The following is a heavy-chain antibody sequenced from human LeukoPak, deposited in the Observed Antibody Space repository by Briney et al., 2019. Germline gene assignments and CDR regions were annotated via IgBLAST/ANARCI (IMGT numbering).Heavy chain of an antibody. CDR2: ISHSGST. Sequence: PSETLSLTCAVYGGSFSGYYWSWIRQPPGKGLEWIGEISHSGSTNYNPSLKSRVTISVDTSKNQFSLKLSSVTAADTAVYYCAREKDGAFDYWGQGTLVTVSS. D-gene: IGHD2-8*01. V-gene: IGHV4-34*01. J-gene: IGHJ4*02. CDR3: AREKDGAFDY. CDR1: GGSFSGYY.